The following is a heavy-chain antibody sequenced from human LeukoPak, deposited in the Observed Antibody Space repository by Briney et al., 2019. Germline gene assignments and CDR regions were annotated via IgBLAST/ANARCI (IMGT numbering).Heavy chain of an antibody. CDR2: IKEDGSEK. D-gene: IGHD2-15*01. J-gene: IGHJ4*02. CDR1: GFTFSNYW. V-gene: IGHV3-7*01. CDR3: ARSQNWWLDY. Sequence: GGSLRLSCAVSGFTFSNYWMTWVRQAPGKGLEWVAHIKEDGSEKYYVDSVKGRFTTSRGNAKNSLYLQMNSLRAEDTAIYYCARSQNWWLDYWGQGTLVTVSS.